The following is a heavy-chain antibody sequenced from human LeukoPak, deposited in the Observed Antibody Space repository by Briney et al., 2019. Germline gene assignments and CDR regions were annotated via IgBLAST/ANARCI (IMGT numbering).Heavy chain of an antibody. CDR3: AKDLSWYCSSTSCSKNHPGY. CDR1: GFTFSSYS. D-gene: IGHD2-2*01. Sequence: GGSLRLSCAASGFTFSSYSMNWVRQAPGKGLEWVSAISGSGGSTYYADSVKGRFTISRDNSKNTLYLQMNSLRAEDTAVYYCAKDLSWYCSSTSCSKNHPGYWGQGTLVTVSS. V-gene: IGHV3-23*01. CDR2: ISGSGGST. J-gene: IGHJ4*02.